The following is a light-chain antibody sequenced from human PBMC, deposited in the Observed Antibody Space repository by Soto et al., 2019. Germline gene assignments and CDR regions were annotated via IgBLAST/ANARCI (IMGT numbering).Light chain of an antibody. CDR2: GAS. V-gene: IGKV3D-20*02. CDR3: QQRSTWPPIT. Sequence: EFVLPQSPGTPSLSPGGRATLSCRASQSVSNNYLAWYQRKPGQAPRLLIYGASSRATGIPDRFSGSGSGTDFTLTISSLEPEDFAVYYCQQRSTWPPITFGQGTRLETK. CDR1: QSVSNNY. J-gene: IGKJ5*01.